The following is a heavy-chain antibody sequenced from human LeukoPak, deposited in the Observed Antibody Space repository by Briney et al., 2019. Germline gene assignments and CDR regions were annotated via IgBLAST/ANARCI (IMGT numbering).Heavy chain of an antibody. V-gene: IGHV4-4*07. CDR1: GDSIGSSY. D-gene: IGHD1-26*01. Sequence: SETLSLTCTVSGDSIGSSYWSWIRQPPGKGLEWIGRIYTSGSTNYNPSLKSRVTMSVDTANNQFSLKLTSVNAADTAVYYCARDRGSYPYYFNYWGQGTLVTVSS. J-gene: IGHJ4*02. CDR3: ARDRGSYPYYFNY. CDR2: IYTSGST.